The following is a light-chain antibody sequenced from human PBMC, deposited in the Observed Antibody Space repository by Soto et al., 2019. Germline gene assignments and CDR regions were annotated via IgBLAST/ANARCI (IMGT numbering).Light chain of an antibody. CDR2: ATS. J-gene: IGKJ5*01. CDR1: QGISRW. Sequence: DIQMTQSPSSVSASVGDRVTITCRASQGISRWLAWYQQKPGKAPKFLIYATSSFQSGVPSRFSGIVFGPFFTLTFSSLQPEDFATYYCQQANSFPITSGQGTRLEI. CDR3: QQANSFPIT. V-gene: IGKV1-12*01.